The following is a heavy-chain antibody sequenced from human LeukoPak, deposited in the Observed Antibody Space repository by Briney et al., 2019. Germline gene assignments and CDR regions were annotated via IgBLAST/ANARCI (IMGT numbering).Heavy chain of an antibody. CDR3: ARSGLSSIRFYFDY. CDR1: GYTFNSNG. V-gene: IGHV1-18*01. D-gene: IGHD3-16*02. J-gene: IGHJ4*02. Sequence: ASVKVSCKASGYTFNSNGISWVRQAPGQGLEWMGWISAYNGHTNYAQKLQGRVTMTTDTSTSTAYMELRSLRSDDTAVYYCARSGLSSIRFYFDYWGQGTLVTVSS. CDR2: ISAYNGHT.